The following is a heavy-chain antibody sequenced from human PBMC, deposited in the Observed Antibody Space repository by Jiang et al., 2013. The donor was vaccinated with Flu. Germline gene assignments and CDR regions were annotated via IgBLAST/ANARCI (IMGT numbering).Heavy chain of an antibody. CDR2: IYWDDDK. CDR3: AHSNVDVLDSCRKYNWFDP. V-gene: IGHV2-5*02. CDR1: GFSLATSGVG. Sequence: KPTQTLTLTCTFSGFSLATSGVGVGWIRQPPGKALEWLAVIYWDDDKRYNQSLRSRLTITKDTSKNQVVLTMTNMDPVDTGTYYCAHSNVDVLDSCRKYNWFDPVGPREPESP. D-gene: IGHD3-9*01. J-gene: IGHJ5*02.